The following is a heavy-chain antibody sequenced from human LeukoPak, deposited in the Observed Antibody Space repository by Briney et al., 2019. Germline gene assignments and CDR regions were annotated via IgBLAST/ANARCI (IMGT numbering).Heavy chain of an antibody. Sequence: SETLSLTCTVSGGSISSGGYYWRWIRQPPGKGLECIGYVYHSGSPEYNPSLKSRVTISLDPSKNQFSLKLRSVTPADTAVYYCAGEYKTLAYWGQGTLVTVSS. D-gene: IGHD3-16*01. CDR3: AGEYKTLAY. V-gene: IGHV4-61*08. CDR1: GGSISSGGYY. CDR2: VYHSGSP. J-gene: IGHJ4*02.